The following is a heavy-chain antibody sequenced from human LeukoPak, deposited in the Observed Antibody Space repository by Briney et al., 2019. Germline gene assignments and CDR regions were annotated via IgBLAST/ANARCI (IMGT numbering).Heavy chain of an antibody. D-gene: IGHD2-21*02. J-gene: IGHJ4*02. Sequence: PSQTLSLTCTVSGGSISSGDYYWSWIRQPPGKGLEWIGYIYYSGSTYYHPSLKCRVTVSVDTSKNQLSLKLSSVTAADTAVYYCASSYCGGDAARHYYFDYWGQGTLVTVSS. V-gene: IGHV4-30-4*01. CDR1: GGSISSGDYY. CDR2: IYYSGST. CDR3: ASSYCGGDAARHYYFDY.